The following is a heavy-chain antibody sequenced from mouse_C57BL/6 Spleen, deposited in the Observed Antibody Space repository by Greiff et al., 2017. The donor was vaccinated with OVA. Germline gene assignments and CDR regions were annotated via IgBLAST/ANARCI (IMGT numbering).Heavy chain of an antibody. CDR2: IDPSDSET. J-gene: IGHJ4*01. CDR3: ARGSRVAMDD. V-gene: IGHV1-52*01. D-gene: IGHD3-1*01. CDR1: GYTFTSYW. Sequence: QVQLQQPGAELVRPGSLVKLSCKASGYTFTSYWMHWVKQRPIQGLEWIGNIDPSDSETHYNQKFKDKATLTVDKSSSTAYMQLSSLTSEDSAVYYCARGSRVAMDDWGQGTTVTVSS.